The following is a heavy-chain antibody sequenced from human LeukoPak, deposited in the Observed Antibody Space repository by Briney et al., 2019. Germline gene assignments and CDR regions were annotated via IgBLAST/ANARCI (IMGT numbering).Heavy chain of an antibody. Sequence: GGSLRLSCAASGFTFSNAWMSWVRQAPGKGLEWVGRIKSKTDGRTTDYAAPVKGRFTISRDDSKNTLYLQMNSLKTEDTAVYYCTTRRPFNYWGQGTLVTVSS. D-gene: IGHD6-6*01. CDR3: TTRRPFNY. CDR2: IKSKTDGRTT. V-gene: IGHV3-15*01. J-gene: IGHJ4*02. CDR1: GFTFSNAW.